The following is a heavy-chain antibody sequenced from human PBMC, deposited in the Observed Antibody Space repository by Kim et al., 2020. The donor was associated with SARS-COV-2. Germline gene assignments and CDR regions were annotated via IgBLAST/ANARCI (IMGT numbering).Heavy chain of an antibody. CDR3: ARHFDYYDSSGSNSSDY. Sequence: SWVRQMPGKGLEWMGRIDPSDSYTNYSPSFQGHVTISADKSISTAYLQWSSLKASDTAMYYCARHFDYYDSSGSNSSDYWGQ. V-gene: IGHV5-10-1*01. D-gene: IGHD3-22*01. CDR2: IDPSDSYT. J-gene: IGHJ4*02.